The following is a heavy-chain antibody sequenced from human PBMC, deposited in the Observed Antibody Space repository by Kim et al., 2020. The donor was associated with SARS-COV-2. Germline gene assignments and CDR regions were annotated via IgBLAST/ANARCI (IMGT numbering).Heavy chain of an antibody. CDR3: ARLSGCYDKAFDI. Sequence: SETLSLTCSVSGDSISSYYWTWIRQPPGKGLEWIGYIYYSGSTSYNPSLKSRVTISVDTSKKQFSLKLSSVTAADTAVYYCARLSGCYDKAFDIWGQGTMVTLSS. CDR2: IYYSGST. V-gene: IGHV4-59*08. CDR1: GDSISSYY. D-gene: IGHD3-10*01. J-gene: IGHJ3*02.